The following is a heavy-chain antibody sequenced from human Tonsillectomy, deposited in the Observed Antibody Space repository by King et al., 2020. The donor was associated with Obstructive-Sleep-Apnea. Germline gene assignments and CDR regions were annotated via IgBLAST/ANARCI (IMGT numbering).Heavy chain of an antibody. Sequence: VQLVESGGGLVKPGGSLRLSCAASGFTFSSYSMNWVRQAPGKGLEWVSSISSSSSYIYYADSVKGRFTISRENAKNSLYLQMNSLRAEDTAVYYCARDHIAAAGTSDYWGQGTLVTVSS. CDR3: ARDHIAAAGTSDY. CDR2: ISSSSSYI. V-gene: IGHV3-21*01. J-gene: IGHJ4*02. D-gene: IGHD6-13*01. CDR1: GFTFSSYS.